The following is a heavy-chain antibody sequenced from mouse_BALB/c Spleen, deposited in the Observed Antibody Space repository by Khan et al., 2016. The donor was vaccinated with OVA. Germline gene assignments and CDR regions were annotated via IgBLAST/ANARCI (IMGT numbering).Heavy chain of an antibody. CDR3: ARNPFAY. CDR2: IDHYDSET. Sequence: QVQLQQPGAELVRPGASVKLSCEASGYTFTSYWMHWVKQSPEQGLEWLGRIDHYDSETPYNQNFKDTAILTVDKSSRTAYLDLSRLTSEDDAVYYCARNPFAYWGQETLVTVAA. V-gene: IGHV1-52*01. J-gene: IGHJ3*01. CDR1: GYTFTSYW.